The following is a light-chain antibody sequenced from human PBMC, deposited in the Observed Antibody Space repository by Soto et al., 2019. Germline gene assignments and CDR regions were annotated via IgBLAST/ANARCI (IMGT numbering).Light chain of an antibody. Sequence: QAVVTQPPSASGTPGQRVTISCSGSGSSIGTNTVNWYRQLPRTAPKLLIYGNNQRPSGVPDRFSGSKSGTSASLAISGLQSEDEAEYYCAAWDGSLNNVLFGGGTKVTVL. CDR3: AAWDGSLNNVL. J-gene: IGLJ2*01. V-gene: IGLV1-44*01. CDR1: GSSIGTNT. CDR2: GNN.